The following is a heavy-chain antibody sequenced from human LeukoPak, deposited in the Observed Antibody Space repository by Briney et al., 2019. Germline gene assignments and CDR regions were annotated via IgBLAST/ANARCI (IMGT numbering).Heavy chain of an antibody. CDR1: GFTFSSYS. CDR3: AELGITMIGGV. Sequence: GGSLRLPCAASGFTFSSYSMNWVRQAPGKGLEWVSSISSSSIYIYYGDSVKGRFTISRDNAKNSLFLQMNSLRAEDTAVYYCAELGITMIGGVWGKGTTVTISS. J-gene: IGHJ6*04. CDR2: ISSSSIYI. D-gene: IGHD3-10*02. V-gene: IGHV3-21*01.